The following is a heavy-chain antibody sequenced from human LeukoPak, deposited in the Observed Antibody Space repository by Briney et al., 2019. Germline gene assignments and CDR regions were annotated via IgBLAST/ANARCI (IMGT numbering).Heavy chain of an antibody. J-gene: IGHJ4*02. Sequence: SETLSLTCTVSGGSISSYYWSWIRQPPGKGLEWIGHIYYSGSTNYHPSLKSRVAISVDTSKNQFSLKLSSVTAADTAVYYCARHRGYSSGWYAFDYWGQGTLVTVSS. CDR2: IYYSGST. CDR3: ARHRGYSSGWYAFDY. CDR1: GGSISSYY. D-gene: IGHD6-19*01. V-gene: IGHV4-59*08.